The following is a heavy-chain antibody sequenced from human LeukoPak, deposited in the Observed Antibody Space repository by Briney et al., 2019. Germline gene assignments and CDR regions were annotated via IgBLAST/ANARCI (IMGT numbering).Heavy chain of an antibody. D-gene: IGHD6-19*01. CDR2: INHSGST. CDR3: ARGSGWYSSGWLGY. V-gene: IGHV4-34*01. CDR1: GGSFSGYY. Sequence: SETLSLTCAVYGGSFSGYYWSWIRLPPGKGLEWIGEINHSGSTNYNPSLKSRVTISVDTSKNQFSLKLSSVTAADTAVYYCARGSGWYSSGWLGYWGQGTLVTVSS. J-gene: IGHJ4*02.